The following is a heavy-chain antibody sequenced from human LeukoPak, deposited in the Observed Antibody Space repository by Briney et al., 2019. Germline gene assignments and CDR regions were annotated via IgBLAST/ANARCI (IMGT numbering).Heavy chain of an antibody. J-gene: IGHJ4*02. CDR3: ATEGLGIFEF. Sequence: PGGSLRVSCVASGFILSSYEMNWVHQAPGKGLECVSYISSGGNTIYYADSVKGRFTTSRDNGRKSLYLQMNSLRAEDTAVYYCATEGLGIFEFWGQGSLVTVSS. V-gene: IGHV3-48*03. CDR1: GFILSSYE. CDR2: ISSGGNTI. D-gene: IGHD3-3*01.